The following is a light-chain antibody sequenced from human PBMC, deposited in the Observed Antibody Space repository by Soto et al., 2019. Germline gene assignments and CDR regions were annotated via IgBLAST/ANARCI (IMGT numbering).Light chain of an antibody. CDR3: QQSYSTPYT. CDR1: QSISSY. J-gene: IGKJ2*01. Sequence: DIQMTQSPSSLSASVGDRVTITCRASQSISSYLNWYQQKPGKAPELLIYAASSLQSGVPSSFSGSGSGTDFTLTISSLQPEDFATYYCQQSYSTPYTFGQGTKLEIK. V-gene: IGKV1-39*01. CDR2: AAS.